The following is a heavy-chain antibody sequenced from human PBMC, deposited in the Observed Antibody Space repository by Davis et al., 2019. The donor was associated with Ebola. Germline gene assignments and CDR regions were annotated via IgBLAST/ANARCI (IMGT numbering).Heavy chain of an antibody. CDR3: ARDFGPSYSSSRDAFDI. D-gene: IGHD6-13*01. J-gene: IGHJ3*02. CDR1: GGSISSFY. V-gene: IGHV4-59*01. CDR2: IFSSGST. Sequence: SETLSLTCTVSGGSISSFYWSWIRQPPGEGLEWIGYIFSSGSTEYNPSLRSRVTISVDTSKNQFSLKLSSVTAADTAVYYCARDFGPSYSSSRDAFDIWGQGTMVTVSS.